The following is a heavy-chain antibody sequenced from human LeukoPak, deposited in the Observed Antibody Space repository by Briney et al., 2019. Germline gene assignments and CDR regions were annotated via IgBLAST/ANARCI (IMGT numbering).Heavy chain of an antibody. CDR1: GYSISSGYY. J-gene: IGHJ5*02. V-gene: IGHV4-38-2*02. D-gene: IGHD6-6*01. CDR2: IYYSGST. Sequence: SSETLSLTCTVSGYSISSGYYWGWIRQPPGKGLEWIGSIYYSGSTYYNPSLKSRVTISVDTSKNQFSLKLSSVTAADTAVYYCARRGIAARSRGNWFDPWGQGTLVTVSS. CDR3: ARRGIAARSRGNWFDP.